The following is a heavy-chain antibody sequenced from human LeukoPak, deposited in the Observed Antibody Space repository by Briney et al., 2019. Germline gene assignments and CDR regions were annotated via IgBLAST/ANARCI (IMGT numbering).Heavy chain of an antibody. V-gene: IGHV4-30-4*01. Sequence: SETLSLTCTVSGGSISCGDYYWSWIRQPPGKGLEWIGYIYYSGSTYYNPSLKSRVTISVDTSKNQFSLKLSSVTAADTAVYYCARGRGLDDYVWGSYRSGNWFDPWGQGTLVTVSS. D-gene: IGHD3-16*02. CDR3: ARGRGLDDYVWGSYRSGNWFDP. CDR1: GGSISCGDYY. CDR2: IYYSGST. J-gene: IGHJ5*02.